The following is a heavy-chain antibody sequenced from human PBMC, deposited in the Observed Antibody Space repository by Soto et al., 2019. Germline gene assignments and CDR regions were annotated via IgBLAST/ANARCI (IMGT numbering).Heavy chain of an antibody. V-gene: IGHV4-39*01. CDR1: GGSIRSSRYY. CDR2: IYYSGSN. CDR3: ARHKCDILTGYNNCFDP. J-gene: IGHJ5*02. Sequence: QLQLQESGPGLVKPSETLSLTCTVSGGSIRSSRYYWGWMRRPPGKGLEWFGSIYYSGSNYYNPSLKSRVTISGNTPMNRYSSKVSSVPEANTAEYYGARHKCDILTGYNNCFDPWGQGTLVTVSS. D-gene: IGHD3-9*01.